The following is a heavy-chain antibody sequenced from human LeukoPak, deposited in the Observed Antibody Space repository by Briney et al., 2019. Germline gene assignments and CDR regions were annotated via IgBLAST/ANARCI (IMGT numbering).Heavy chain of an antibody. J-gene: IGHJ2*01. CDR2: IIPIFGTA. CDR3: ASPYYYDSSGYQRAHWYFDL. CDR1: GGTFSSYA. D-gene: IGHD3-22*01. V-gene: IGHV1-69*05. Sequence: SVKVSCKASGGTFSSYAISWVRQAPGQGLEWMGGIIPIFGTADYAQKFQGRVTITTDESPSTAYMELSSLRSEDTAVYYCASPYYYDSSGYQRAHWYFDLWGRGTLVTVSS.